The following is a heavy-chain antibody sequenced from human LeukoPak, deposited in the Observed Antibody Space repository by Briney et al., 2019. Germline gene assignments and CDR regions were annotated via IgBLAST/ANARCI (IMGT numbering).Heavy chain of an antibody. D-gene: IGHD3-22*01. J-gene: IGHJ4*02. Sequence: ASVKVSCKTSGYTFTSYDLNWVRQATGQGLEWMGWVNPNSGNTGYAQKFQGRVTITMDPSISTAYMEPSSLRSEDTAVYYCARRSDDYDSSAYYHWGQGTLVTVSS. CDR2: VNPNSGNT. CDR3: ARRSDDYDSSAYYH. CDR1: GYTFTSYD. V-gene: IGHV1-8*01.